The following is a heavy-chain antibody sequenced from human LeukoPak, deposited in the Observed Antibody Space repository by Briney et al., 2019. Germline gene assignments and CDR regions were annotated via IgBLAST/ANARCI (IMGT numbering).Heavy chain of an antibody. V-gene: IGHV3-30-3*01. CDR2: ISYDGSNK. Sequence: HSGRSLRLSCAASGFTFSSYAMHWVRQAPGKGLEWVAVISYDGSNKYYAASVKGRFTISRDNSKNTLYLQMNSLRAEDTAVYYCARDIELVGATTFDYWGQGTLVTVSS. CDR3: ARDIELVGATTFDY. D-gene: IGHD1-26*01. J-gene: IGHJ4*02. CDR1: GFTFSSYA.